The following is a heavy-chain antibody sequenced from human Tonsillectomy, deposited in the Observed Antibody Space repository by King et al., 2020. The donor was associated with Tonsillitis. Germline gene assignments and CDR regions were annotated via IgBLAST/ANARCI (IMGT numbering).Heavy chain of an antibody. D-gene: IGHD2-2*01. Sequence: VQLVESGGGVVQPGRSLRLSCASSGFTFTTYAIHWVRQAPGKGLEWVAFISSDGSNNSYTDSVKGRYTISRDNSKNTLYLQMNSLSAEDTAVYYCAREGFCDSTSCYRYYYYMDVWGKGTTVTVSS. J-gene: IGHJ6*03. V-gene: IGHV3-30-3*01. CDR2: ISSDGSNN. CDR3: AREGFCDSTSCYRYYYYMDV. CDR1: GFTFTTYA.